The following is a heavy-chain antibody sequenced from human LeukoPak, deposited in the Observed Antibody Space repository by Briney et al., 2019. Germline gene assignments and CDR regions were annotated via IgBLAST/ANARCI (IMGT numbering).Heavy chain of an antibody. Sequence: ASVKVSCKASGYTFTSYGISWVRQAPGQGLEWMGWIGAYNGNTNYAQKLQGRVTMTTDTSTSTAYMELRSLRSDDTAVYYCARRYYDSSGYYYEVDYWGQGTLVTVSS. V-gene: IGHV1-18*01. CDR2: IGAYNGNT. CDR3: ARRYYDSSGYYYEVDY. CDR1: GYTFTSYG. J-gene: IGHJ4*02. D-gene: IGHD3-22*01.